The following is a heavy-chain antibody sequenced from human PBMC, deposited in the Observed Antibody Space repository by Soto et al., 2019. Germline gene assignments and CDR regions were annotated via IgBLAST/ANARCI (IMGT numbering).Heavy chain of an antibody. D-gene: IGHD3-10*01. Sequence: QVQLVESGGGVVQPGRSLRLSCAASGFTFSSYGMHWVRQAPGKGLEWVAVISYDGSNKYYADSVKGRFTISRDNSKNTLYLQMNSLRAEDTAGYYCAKDLLLWFGELGSDYWGQGTLVTVSS. CDR3: AKDLLLWFGELGSDY. J-gene: IGHJ4*02. V-gene: IGHV3-30*18. CDR1: GFTFSSYG. CDR2: ISYDGSNK.